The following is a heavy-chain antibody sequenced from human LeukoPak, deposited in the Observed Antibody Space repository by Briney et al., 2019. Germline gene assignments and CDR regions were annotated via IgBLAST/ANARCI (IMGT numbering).Heavy chain of an antibody. J-gene: IGHJ4*02. Sequence: GGSLRLSCATSGFTFSSYWMHWVRQAPGKGLVWVSRISTDGSSASYADSVKGRFTISRDNAKNTLYLQMNSLRAEDTAVYYCATFRSPDSWGQGTLVTVSS. CDR3: ATFRSPDS. V-gene: IGHV3-74*01. CDR2: ISTDGSSA. CDR1: GFTFSSYW.